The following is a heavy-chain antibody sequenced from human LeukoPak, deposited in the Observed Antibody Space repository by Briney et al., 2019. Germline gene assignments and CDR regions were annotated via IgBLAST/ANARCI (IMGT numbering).Heavy chain of an antibody. Sequence: PGGSLRLSCAASGFTFSSYGMHWVRQAPGKGLEWVAVISYDGSNKYYADSVKGRFTISRDNARNSLYLQMNSLRAEDTALYYCARGPSVVAAYYYYMDVWGKGTTVTVSS. D-gene: IGHD3-22*01. J-gene: IGHJ6*03. V-gene: IGHV3-30*03. CDR1: GFTFSSYG. CDR3: ARGPSVVAAYYYYMDV. CDR2: ISYDGSNK.